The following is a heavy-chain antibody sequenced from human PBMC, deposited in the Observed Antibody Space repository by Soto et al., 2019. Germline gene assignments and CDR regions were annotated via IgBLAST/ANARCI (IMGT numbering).Heavy chain of an antibody. V-gene: IGHV1-69*02. CDR3: ARATYYGDPVG. Sequence: QVQLVQSGAEVKKPGSSVKVSCKASGGTFSSYTISWVRQAPGQGLEWMGRIIPILGIANYAQKFQGRVTITADKSTSTVYMELSSLRSEDTAVYYCARATYYGDPVGWGQGTLVTVSS. J-gene: IGHJ4*02. CDR1: GGTFSSYT. CDR2: IIPILGIA. D-gene: IGHD4-17*01.